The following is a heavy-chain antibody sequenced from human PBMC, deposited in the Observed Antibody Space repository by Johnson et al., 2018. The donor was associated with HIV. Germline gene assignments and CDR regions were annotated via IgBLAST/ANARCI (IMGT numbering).Heavy chain of an antibody. D-gene: IGHD5-18*01. CDR2: ISTITNTV. CDR1: GFIFSDYY. V-gene: IGHV3-11*04. Sequence: QVQLVESGGGVVQPGGSLRLSCAASGFIFSDYYMTWFRQAPGKGLEWVSYISTITNTVFYAGSVKGRFTISRDNAKNSLYLQMNSLRAEDTAVYYCARDGGYSYGDAFDIWGQGTMVTV. CDR3: ARDGGYSYGDAFDI. J-gene: IGHJ3*02.